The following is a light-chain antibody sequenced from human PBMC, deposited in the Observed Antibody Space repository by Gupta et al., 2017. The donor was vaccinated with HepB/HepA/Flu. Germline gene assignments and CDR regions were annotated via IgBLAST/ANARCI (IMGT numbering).Light chain of an antibody. Sequence: EIVLTQSPASLSLSPCSRDTLSCRASESVSHFLVWYKQKPGQAPRLLIYDASSRDTGIPTRFSGSGYGTDFTLTISSREQEDFAVYYSQQRSNWPPITFGGGTKVEMK. CDR1: ESVSHF. CDR2: DAS. V-gene: IGKV3-11*01. CDR3: QQRSNWPPIT. J-gene: IGKJ4*01.